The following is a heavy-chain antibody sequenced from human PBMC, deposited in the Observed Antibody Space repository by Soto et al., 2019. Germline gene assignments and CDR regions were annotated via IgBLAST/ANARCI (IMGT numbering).Heavy chain of an antibody. J-gene: IGHJ6*02. D-gene: IGHD5-18*01. CDR1: GFTFSNAW. CDR2: IKSKTDGGTT. Sequence: GGSLRLSCAASGFTFSNAWMNWVRQAPGKGLEWVGRIKSKTDGGTTDYAAPVKGRFTISRDDSKNTLYLQMNSLKTEGTAVYYCTTDRYSPRFGDYYYYGMDVWGQGTTVTVS. CDR3: TTDRYSPRFGDYYYYGMDV. V-gene: IGHV3-15*07.